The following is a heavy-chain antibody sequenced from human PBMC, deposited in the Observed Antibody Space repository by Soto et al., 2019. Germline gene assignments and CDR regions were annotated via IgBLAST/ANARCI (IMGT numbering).Heavy chain of an antibody. V-gene: IGHV4-30-2*01. J-gene: IGHJ4*02. CDR1: GGSIRSGGYS. D-gene: IGHD5-12*01. Sequence: LSLTCAVPGGSIRSGGYSRSWIRQPPGKGLEWIGYIYHSGSTYYNPSLKSRVTISVDRSKNQFSLKLSSVPAADTAVYYCAAGGGLPRYYWGQGTLVTVSS. CDR3: AAGGGLPRYY. CDR2: IYHSGST.